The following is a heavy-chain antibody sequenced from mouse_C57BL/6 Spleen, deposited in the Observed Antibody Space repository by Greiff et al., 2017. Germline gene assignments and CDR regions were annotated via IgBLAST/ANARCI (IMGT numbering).Heavy chain of an antibody. CDR3: ARYYDCDRAWFAY. V-gene: IGHV5-17*01. J-gene: IGHJ3*01. Sequence: EVHLVEPGGGLVKPGGSLKLSCAASGFTFSDYGMHWVRQAPAKGLEWVAYISSGSSTIYYADTVKGRFTISRDNANNTLCLQLTSLRSEDTAMYYCARYYDCDRAWFAYWGQGTLVTVSA. CDR2: ISSGSSTI. D-gene: IGHD2-4*01. CDR1: GFTFSDYG.